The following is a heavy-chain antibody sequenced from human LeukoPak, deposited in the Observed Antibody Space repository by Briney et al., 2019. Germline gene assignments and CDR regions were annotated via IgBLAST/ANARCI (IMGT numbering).Heavy chain of an antibody. V-gene: IGHV4-59*01. J-gene: IGHJ6*02. D-gene: IGHD2-21*01. CDR2: VYNSGGT. CDR1: GGSISSYY. Sequence: SETLSLTCTVSGGSISSYYWSWVRQPPGKGLEWVGHVYNSGGTNYNPSLKSRVTITIDTSKNQFSLKLTSVTAADTAVYFCARDRVVVIAYYGMDVWGQGTTVTVSS. CDR3: ARDRVVVIAYYGMDV.